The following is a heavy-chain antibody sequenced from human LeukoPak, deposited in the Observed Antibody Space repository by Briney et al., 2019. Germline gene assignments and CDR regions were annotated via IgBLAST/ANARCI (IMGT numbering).Heavy chain of an antibody. CDR1: GGSISSGNYH. V-gene: IGHV4-39*07. J-gene: IGHJ4*02. CDR3: TRVRQGSQSDC. Sequence: SETLSLTCTVSGGSISSGNYHWAWIRQPPGKGLECVGSIHHSGNAFYNTSLESRLSISVDTSKNQFSLQLRSVTAADTAVCYCTRVRQGSQSDCWGQGALVTVSS. CDR2: IHHSGNA.